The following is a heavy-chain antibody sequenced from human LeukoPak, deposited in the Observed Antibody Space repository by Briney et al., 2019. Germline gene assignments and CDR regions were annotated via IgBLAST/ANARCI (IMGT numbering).Heavy chain of an antibody. Sequence: GRSLRLSCAASGFTFDDYAMHWVRQAPGKGLEWVSGISWSSGSIGYADSVKGRFTISRDNAKNSLYLQMNSLRAEDTALYYCAKGGIAAAGPFDYWGQGTLVTVSS. V-gene: IGHV3-9*01. D-gene: IGHD6-13*01. CDR3: AKGGIAAAGPFDY. CDR1: GFTFDDYA. CDR2: ISWSSGSI. J-gene: IGHJ4*02.